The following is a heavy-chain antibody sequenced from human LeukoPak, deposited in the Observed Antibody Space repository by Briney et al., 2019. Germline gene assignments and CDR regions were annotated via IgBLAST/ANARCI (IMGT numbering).Heavy chain of an antibody. CDR3: AKDLVHYYDSSGYGFDY. D-gene: IGHD3-22*01. Sequence: GGSLRLSCAASGFTFSSYSMNWVRQAPGKGLEWVSAISGSGGSTYYADSVKGRFTISRDNSKNTLYLQMNSLRAEDTAVYYCAKDLVHYYDSSGYGFDYWGQGTLVTVSS. J-gene: IGHJ4*02. V-gene: IGHV3-23*01. CDR2: ISGSGGST. CDR1: GFTFSSYS.